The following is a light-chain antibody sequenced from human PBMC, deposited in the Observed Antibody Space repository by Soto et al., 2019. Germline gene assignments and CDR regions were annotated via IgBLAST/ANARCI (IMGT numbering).Light chain of an antibody. CDR2: DAS. Sequence: DIQMTQSPSSLSASVGDRVTITCQASQDISNYLNWYQQKPGKAPKLLIYDASSLETGVPSRFSGSGFGTDFTFTISSLQPEDIATYYCQQYDKFPLTFGGGTKVEIK. CDR3: QQYDKFPLT. V-gene: IGKV1-33*01. CDR1: QDISNY. J-gene: IGKJ4*01.